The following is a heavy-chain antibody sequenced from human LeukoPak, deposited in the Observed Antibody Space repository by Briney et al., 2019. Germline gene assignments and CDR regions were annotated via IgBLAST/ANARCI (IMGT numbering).Heavy chain of an antibody. CDR1: GFTFTTYA. CDR2: ISNSGGST. D-gene: IGHD1-26*01. J-gene: IGHJ4*02. V-gene: IGHV3-23*01. Sequence: GGSLRLSCAASGFTFTTYAMSWVRQAPGRGLEWVSAISNSGGSTYYADSVKGRFTISRDNAKNSLYLQMNSLRAEDTAVYYCARDWWELPVYWGQGTLVTVSS. CDR3: ARDWWELPVY.